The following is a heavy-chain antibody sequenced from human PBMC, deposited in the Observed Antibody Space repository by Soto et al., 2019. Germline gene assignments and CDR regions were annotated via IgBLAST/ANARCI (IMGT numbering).Heavy chain of an antibody. CDR3: ARDRADGDYFDGRYYFDY. V-gene: IGHV1-69*08. J-gene: IGHJ4*02. CDR2: IIPILGIA. CDR1: GGTFSSYT. D-gene: IGHD4-17*01. Sequence: QVQLVQSGAEVKKPGSSVKVSCKASGGTFSSYTISWVRQAPGQGLEWKGRIIPILGIANYAQKFQGRVTITADKSTSTAYMELSSLRSEDTAVYYCARDRADGDYFDGRYYFDYWGQGTLVTVSS.